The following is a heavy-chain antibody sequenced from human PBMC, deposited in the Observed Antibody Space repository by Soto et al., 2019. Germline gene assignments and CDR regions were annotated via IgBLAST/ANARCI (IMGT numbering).Heavy chain of an antibody. CDR1: GGSISSYY. CDR3: ARQAFYSNYYYGMDV. Sequence: SETLSLTCTVSGGSISSYYWSWIRQPPGKGLEWIGYIYYSGSTNYNPSLKSRVTVSVDTSKNQFSLKLSSVTAADTAVYYCARQAFYSNYYYGMDVWGQGTTVTVSS. CDR2: IYYSGST. J-gene: IGHJ6*02. V-gene: IGHV4-59*01. D-gene: IGHD4-4*01.